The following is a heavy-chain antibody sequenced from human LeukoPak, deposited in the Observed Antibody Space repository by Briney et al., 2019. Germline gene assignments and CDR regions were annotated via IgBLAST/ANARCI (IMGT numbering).Heavy chain of an antibody. Sequence: GASVKVSCKASGYTFTSYDINWVRQATGQGLEWMGWMNPNSGNTDYAQKFQGRVTMTRDTSTTTVYMELSSLRSEDTAVYYCARATWYGGNPSGAFDIWGQGTMVTVSS. D-gene: IGHD4/OR15-4a*01. CDR2: MNPNSGNT. J-gene: IGHJ3*02. CDR1: GYTFTSYD. V-gene: IGHV1-8*01. CDR3: ARATWYGGNPSGAFDI.